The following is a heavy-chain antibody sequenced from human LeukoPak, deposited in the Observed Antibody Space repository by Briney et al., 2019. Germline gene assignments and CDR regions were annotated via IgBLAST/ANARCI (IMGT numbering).Heavy chain of an antibody. D-gene: IGHD6-19*01. CDR1: GGSISTYY. CDR2: MYTSGNT. CDR3: AREPVTGTSNFFDS. Sequence: PSETLSLTCTVSGGSISTYYWSWIRQPAGKGLEWIGRMYTSGNTNYNPSLKSRVAMSVDTSKKQFSLRLSSVTAADTAVYYCAREPVTGTSNFFDSWGQGTLVAVSP. V-gene: IGHV4-4*07. J-gene: IGHJ4*02.